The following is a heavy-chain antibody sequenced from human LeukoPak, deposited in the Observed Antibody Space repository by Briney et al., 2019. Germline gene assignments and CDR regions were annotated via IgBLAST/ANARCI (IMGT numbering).Heavy chain of an antibody. CDR1: GYTFTSYG. J-gene: IGHJ4*02. Sequence: ASVKVSCKASGYTFTSYGISWVRQAPGQGLEWMGWISAYNGNTNYAQKLQGRVTMTTDTSTSTAYTELRSLRSDDAAVYYCARVTSGTVLANSDYWGQGTLVTVSS. V-gene: IGHV1-18*01. CDR2: ISAYNGNT. D-gene: IGHD1-26*01. CDR3: ARVTSGTVLANSDY.